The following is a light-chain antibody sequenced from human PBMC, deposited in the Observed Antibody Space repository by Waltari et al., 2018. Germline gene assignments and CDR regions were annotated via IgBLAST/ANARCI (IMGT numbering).Light chain of an antibody. V-gene: IGKV1-27*01. J-gene: IGKJ3*01. Sequence: DIQMTQSPSSLSASVGDRITITCRASKDISSYLAWYQQRPGKVPKLLIYAASTLQSGVPSRFSGSGSGTDFTLTISSLQPEDVATDYCHKYNSAPFTFGPGTK. CDR1: KDISSY. CDR2: AAS. CDR3: HKYNSAPFT.